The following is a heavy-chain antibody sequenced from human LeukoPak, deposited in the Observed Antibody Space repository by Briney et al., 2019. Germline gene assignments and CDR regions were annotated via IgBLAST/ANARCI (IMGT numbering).Heavy chain of an antibody. D-gene: IGHD3-22*01. Sequence: SETLSLTCTVSGGSITGYYWSWIRQPPGKGLEWVGYIFSSGSTNYNPSLKSRVTISLDTSKSQFSLKLISVTASDTAVYYCARRPPSGYFLNWYFDLWGRGTLVTVSS. CDR2: IFSSGST. CDR3: ARRPPSGYFLNWYFDL. V-gene: IGHV4-59*08. CDR1: GGSITGYY. J-gene: IGHJ2*01.